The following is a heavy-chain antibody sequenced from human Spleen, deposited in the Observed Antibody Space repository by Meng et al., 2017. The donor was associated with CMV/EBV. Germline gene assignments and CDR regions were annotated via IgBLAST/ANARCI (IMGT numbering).Heavy chain of an antibody. V-gene: IGHV1-18*04. CDR2: ISAYPGNT. J-gene: IGHJ4*02. D-gene: IGHD3-22*01. Sequence: YTLTVGSMSWMRQGHGQELECVAWISAYPGNTDYAEGLQRRVNMTRDTSTTTAYMVLRSLRSDDTAWYYCAVSTYYVDSIGSYFDYWGQGTLVTVSS. CDR1: YTLTVGS. CDR3: AVSTYYVDSIGSYFDY.